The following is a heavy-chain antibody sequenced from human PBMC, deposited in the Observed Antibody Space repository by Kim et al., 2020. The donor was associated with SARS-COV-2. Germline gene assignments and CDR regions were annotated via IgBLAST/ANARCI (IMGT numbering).Heavy chain of an antibody. CDR1: GFTFRTYC. V-gene: IGHV3-21*01. CDR3: ARDSLYCSSTSCYLDY. D-gene: IGHD2-2*01. J-gene: IGHJ4*02. Sequence: GGSLRLSCAASGFTFRTYCMTWVRQAPGKGLEWVSSIGSSGSYIFYADSVKGRFTISRDNAKNSLYLQMNSLRAEDTAVYYCARDSLYCSSTSCYLDYWGQRTLVTVSS. CDR2: IGSSGSYI.